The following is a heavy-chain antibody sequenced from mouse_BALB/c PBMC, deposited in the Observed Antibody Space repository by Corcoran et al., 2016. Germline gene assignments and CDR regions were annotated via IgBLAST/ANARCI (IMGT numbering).Heavy chain of an antibody. V-gene: IGHV9-3-1*01. CDR2: INTYTGEP. CDR3: ARRVLYLYFDV. J-gene: IGHJ1*01. CDR1: GYTFTNYG. Sequence: QIQLVQSGPELKKPGETVKISCKASGYTFTNYGMNWVKQAPGKGLKWMGWINTYTGEPTYADDFKGRFAFSLETSASTAYLQINNLKNEDTATYFCARRVLYLYFDVWGAGTTVTVSS. D-gene: IGHD2-14*01.